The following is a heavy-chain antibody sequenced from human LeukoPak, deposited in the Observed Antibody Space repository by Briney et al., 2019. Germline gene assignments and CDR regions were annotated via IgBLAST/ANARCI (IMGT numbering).Heavy chain of an antibody. CDR1: GGSISSYY. Sequence: PSETLSLTCTVSGGSISSYYWSWIRQPPGKGLEWIGYIYYSGSTNYNPPLKSRVTISVDTSKNQFSLKLSSVTAADTAVYYCARDPRYCTNGVCYSGIDYWGQGTLVTVSS. V-gene: IGHV4-59*01. D-gene: IGHD2-8*01. J-gene: IGHJ4*02. CDR2: IYYSGST. CDR3: ARDPRYCTNGVCYSGIDY.